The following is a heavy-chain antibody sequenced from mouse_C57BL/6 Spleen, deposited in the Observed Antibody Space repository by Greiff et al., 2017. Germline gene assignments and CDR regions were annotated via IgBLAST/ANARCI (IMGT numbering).Heavy chain of an antibody. V-gene: IGHV1-53*01. CDR3: ARLQTYLSGFAY. CDR1: GYTFTSYW. J-gene: IGHJ3*01. CDR2: INPSNGGT. Sequence: VQLQQSGTELVKPGASVKLSCKASGYTFTSYWMHWVKQRPGQGLEWIGNINPSNGGTNYNEKFKSKATLTVDKSSSTAYMQLSSLTSEDSAVYYCARLQTYLSGFAYWGQGTLVTVSA.